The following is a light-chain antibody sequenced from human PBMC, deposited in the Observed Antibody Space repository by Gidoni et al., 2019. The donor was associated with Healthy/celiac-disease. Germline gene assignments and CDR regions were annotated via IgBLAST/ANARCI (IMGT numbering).Light chain of an antibody. J-gene: IGKJ3*01. CDR1: QSISSY. CDR3: QQSYSTLFT. CDR2: AAS. V-gene: IGKV1-39*01. Sequence: DIPLPQPPATLSASLGERVTITCRASQSISSYLNWYQQKPGKAPKLLIYAASSLQSGVPSRFSGSGSGTDFTLTISSLQPGDFATYYCQQSYSTLFTFGPGTKVDIK.